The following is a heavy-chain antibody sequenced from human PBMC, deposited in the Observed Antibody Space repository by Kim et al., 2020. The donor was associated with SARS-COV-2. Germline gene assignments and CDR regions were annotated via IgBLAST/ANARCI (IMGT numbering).Heavy chain of an antibody. CDR2: ISYDGSNK. J-gene: IGHJ6*02. CDR1: GFTFSSYG. D-gene: IGHD4-17*01. Sequence: GGSLRLSCAASGFTFSSYGMHWVRQAPGKGLEWVAVISYDGSNKYYADSVKGRFTISRDNSKNTLYLQMNSLRAEDTAVYYCAREKAVTIGYGMDVWGQG. CDR3: AREKAVTIGYGMDV. V-gene: IGHV3-33*05.